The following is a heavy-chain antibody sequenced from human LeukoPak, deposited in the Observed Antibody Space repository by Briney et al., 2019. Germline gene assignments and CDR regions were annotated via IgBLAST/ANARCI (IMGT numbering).Heavy chain of an antibody. J-gene: IGHJ4*02. CDR3: ARLPERSDLLPSYANSFDW. D-gene: IGHD3-9*01. CDR1: GVSISSSNSY. V-gene: IGHV4-39*01. CDR2: IYYSGNT. Sequence: SETLSLTCTVSGVSISSSNSYWGWIRQPPGKGLEWIGSIYYSGNTYYNASLKSQVSISIDTSKNQFSLKLTSVTAADTAVFFCARLPERSDLLPSYANSFDWWGQGTLVTVSS.